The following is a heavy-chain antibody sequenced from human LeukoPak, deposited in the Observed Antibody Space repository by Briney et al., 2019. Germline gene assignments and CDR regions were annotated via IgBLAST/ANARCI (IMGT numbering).Heavy chain of an antibody. J-gene: IGHJ4*02. CDR3: ARGSYYYDSSGKVGYFDY. V-gene: IGHV3-64*01. Sequence: GGSLRLSCAASGFTVSSNYMSWVRQAPGKGLEYVSAISSNGGSTYYANSVKGRFTISRDNSKNTLYLQMGSLRAEDMAVYYCARGSYYYDSSGKVGYFDYWGQGTLVTVSS. CDR1: GFTVSSNY. CDR2: ISSNGGST. D-gene: IGHD3-22*01.